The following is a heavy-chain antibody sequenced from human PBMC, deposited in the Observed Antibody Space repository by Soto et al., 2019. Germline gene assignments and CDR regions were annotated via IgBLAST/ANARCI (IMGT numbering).Heavy chain of an antibody. D-gene: IGHD2-21*02. J-gene: IGHJ4*02. CDR3: AKDAVYGDGLWLAAN. Sequence: LRLSCAASGFTFSSYAMSWVRQAPGKGLEWVSAISGSGGDIRSADSVKGRFTISKDNSKNTLYLQRNSLRAEDTAMYYCAKDAVYGDGLWLAANWGQGTLVTVSS. CDR1: GFTFSSYA. CDR2: ISGSGGDI. V-gene: IGHV3-23*01.